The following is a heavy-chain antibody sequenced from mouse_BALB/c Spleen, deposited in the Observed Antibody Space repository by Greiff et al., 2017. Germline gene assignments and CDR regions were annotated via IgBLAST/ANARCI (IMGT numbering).Heavy chain of an antibody. D-gene: IGHD2-1*01. J-gene: IGHJ4*01. CDR3: ARAGGNYLYYAMDY. CDR2: IWGDGST. V-gene: IGHV2-6-7*01. CDR1: GFSLTGYG. Sequence: QVQLKESGPGLVAPSQSLSITCTVSGFSLTGYGVNWVRQPPGKGLEWLGMIWGDGSTDYNSALKSRLSISKDNSKSQVFLKMNSLQTDDTARYYCARAGGNYLYYAMDYWGQGTSVTVSS.